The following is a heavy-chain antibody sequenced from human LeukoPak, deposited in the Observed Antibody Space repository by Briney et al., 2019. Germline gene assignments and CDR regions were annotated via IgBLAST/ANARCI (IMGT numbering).Heavy chain of an antibody. J-gene: IGHJ4*02. V-gene: IGHV3-48*01. Sequence: GGSLRRSCAASGFTFSSYSMNWVRQAPGKGLEWVSYISSSSSTIYYADPVKGRFTISRDNAKNSLYLQMNSLRAEDTAVYYCARVPPYCTNGVCYTTLDYWGQGTLVTVSS. CDR2: ISSSSSTI. CDR3: ARVPPYCTNGVCYTTLDY. D-gene: IGHD2-8*01. CDR1: GFTFSSYS.